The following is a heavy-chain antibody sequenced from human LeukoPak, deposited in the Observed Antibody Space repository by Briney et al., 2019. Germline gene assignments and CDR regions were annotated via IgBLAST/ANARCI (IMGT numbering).Heavy chain of an antibody. CDR1: GYTFTNYA. CDR3: ARDPMGYCSSTSCYPSAFDI. V-gene: IGHV7-4-1*02. CDR2: INTNTGNP. Sequence: ASVKVSCKASGYTFTNYAMNWVRQAPGQGLEWMGWINTNTGNPTYAQDFTGRFVFSLDTSVSTAYLQISSLMADDTAVYYCARDPMGYCSSTSCYPSAFDIWGQGTMVTVSS. J-gene: IGHJ3*02. D-gene: IGHD2-2*01.